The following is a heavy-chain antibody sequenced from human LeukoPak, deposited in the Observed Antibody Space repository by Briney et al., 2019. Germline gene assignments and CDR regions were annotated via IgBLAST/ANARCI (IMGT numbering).Heavy chain of an antibody. CDR2: IYSGGST. CDR3: ARGVFSGYSGYDGGAFDI. Sequence: PGGSLRLSCAASGFTVISNYMSWVRQAPGKGLEWVSVIYSGGSTYYADSVKGRFTISRDNSKNTLYLQMNSLRAEDTAVYYCARGVFSGYSGYDGGAFDIWGQGTMVTVSS. V-gene: IGHV3-66*02. J-gene: IGHJ3*02. D-gene: IGHD5-12*01. CDR1: GFTVISNY.